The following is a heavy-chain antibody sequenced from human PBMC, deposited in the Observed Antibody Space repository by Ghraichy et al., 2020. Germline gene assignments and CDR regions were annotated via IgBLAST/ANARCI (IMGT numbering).Heavy chain of an antibody. D-gene: IGHD1-20*01. V-gene: IGHV1-69*10. CDR2: IIPIFGIA. J-gene: IGHJ3*02. CDR1: GGTFSSYA. Sequence: SVKVSCKASGGTFSSYAISWVRQAPGQGLEWMGGIIPIFGIANYAQKFQGRVTITADKSTSTAYMELSSLRSEDTAVYYCARALGITGIWDAFDIWGQGTMVTVSS. CDR3: ARALGITGIWDAFDI.